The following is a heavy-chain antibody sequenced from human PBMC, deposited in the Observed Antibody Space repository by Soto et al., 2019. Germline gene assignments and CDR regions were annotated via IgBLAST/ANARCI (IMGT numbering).Heavy chain of an antibody. CDR3: ARETYYYDSSRYSSSYYFDY. CDR2: ISGDGSPT. D-gene: IGHD3-22*01. CDR1: GFTFNTFR. J-gene: IGHJ4*02. Sequence: GGSLRLSSAACGFTFNTFRMHCVRQAPGKGLVWVSRISGDGSPTNYADSVKGRFTISRDNAKNTLYLQMNSLSAADTAVYYCARETYYYDSSRYSSSYYFDYWGQGT. V-gene: IGHV3-74*01.